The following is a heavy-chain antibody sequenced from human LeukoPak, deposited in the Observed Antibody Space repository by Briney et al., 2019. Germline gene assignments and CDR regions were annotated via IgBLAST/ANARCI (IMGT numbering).Heavy chain of an antibody. CDR2: ISGSGGST. J-gene: IGHJ4*02. CDR1: GITLSNYG. D-gene: IGHD3-16*01. CDR3: ATQRGDFDY. V-gene: IGHV3-23*01. Sequence: GGSLRLSCAVSGITLSNYGMSWVRQAPGKGLEWVSAISGSGGSTYYADSVKGRFTISRDNSKNTLYLQMNSLRAEDTAVYYCATQRGDFDYWGQGTLVTVSS.